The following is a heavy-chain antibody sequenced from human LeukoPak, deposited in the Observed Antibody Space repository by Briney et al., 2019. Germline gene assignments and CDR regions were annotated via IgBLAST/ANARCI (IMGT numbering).Heavy chain of an antibody. V-gene: IGHV3-23*01. CDR1: GFTFSSYA. Sequence: GGSLRLSCAASGFTFSSYAMSWVRQAPGKGLEWVSAISGSGGSTYYADSVKGRFTISSDNSKNTLYLQINSLRAEDTAVYYCAKADIPGTYFYYYGMDVWDQGTTVTVSS. D-gene: IGHD1-20*01. CDR3: AKADIPGTYFYYYGMDV. CDR2: ISGSGGST. J-gene: IGHJ6*02.